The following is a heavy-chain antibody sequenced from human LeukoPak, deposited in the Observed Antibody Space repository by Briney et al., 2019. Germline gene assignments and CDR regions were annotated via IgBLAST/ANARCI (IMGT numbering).Heavy chain of an antibody. CDR1: EFSLGAYA. CDR3: TRGVSRRGGTFDY. V-gene: IGHV3-48*01. CDR2: ISASSSAT. J-gene: IGHJ4*02. D-gene: IGHD3-10*01. Sequence: PGGSLRLSCVASEFSLGAYAMNWVRQAPGKGLEWVSYISASSSATYYAESVKGRFTISRDNGQNSLYLQMNSLRAGDTAVYYCTRGVSRRGGTFDYWGQGTLVTVSS.